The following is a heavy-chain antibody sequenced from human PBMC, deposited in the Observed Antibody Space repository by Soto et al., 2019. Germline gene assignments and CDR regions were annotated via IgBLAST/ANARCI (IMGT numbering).Heavy chain of an antibody. CDR2: TYYRSKWYY. Sequence: PXQXLSLTWVISGDXVNSNTVAWNWIRQSPSRGLEWLGRTYYRSKWYYNYASSVRGRIRVTPDTSKHQFSLQLTSVIPEDTAVSYCTRAPMYYDKEHGMDVWGRGTTGTVSS. D-gene: IGHD3-16*01. V-gene: IGHV6-1*01. CDR3: TRAPMYYDKEHGMDV. J-gene: IGHJ6*02. CDR1: GDXVNSNTVA.